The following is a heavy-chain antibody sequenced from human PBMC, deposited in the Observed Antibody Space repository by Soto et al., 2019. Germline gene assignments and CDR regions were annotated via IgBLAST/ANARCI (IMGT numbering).Heavy chain of an antibody. D-gene: IGHD6-19*01. CDR2: VNAYNGNT. V-gene: IGHV1-18*01. CDR3: AREAVSGRTGFDY. CDR1: GYTFTSYG. Sequence: ASVKVSCKASGYTFTSYGISWVRQAPGQGLEWMGWVNAYNGNTNYAQKFQGRVTMTTDTSTSTAYMELRSLRSDDTAVYYCAREAVSGRTGFDYWGQGILVTVSS. J-gene: IGHJ4*02.